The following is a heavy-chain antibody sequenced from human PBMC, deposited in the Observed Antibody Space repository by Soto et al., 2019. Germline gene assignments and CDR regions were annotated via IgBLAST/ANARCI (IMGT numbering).Heavy chain of an antibody. Sequence: GGSLRLSCAASGFTFSSYALSWVRQAPGKGLEWVSGLSGNAESTYDADSVRGRFIISRDNSNNTLFLQMNSLRAEDTAVYYCARSHDYNYGGSGGQHDYWGRGTLVTVSS. CDR1: GFTFSSYA. D-gene: IGHD4-4*01. CDR3: ARSHDYNYGGSGGQHDY. CDR2: LSGNAEST. V-gene: IGHV3-23*01. J-gene: IGHJ4*02.